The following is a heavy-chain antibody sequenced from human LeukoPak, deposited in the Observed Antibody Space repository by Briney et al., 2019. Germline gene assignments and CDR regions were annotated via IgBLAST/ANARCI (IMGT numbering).Heavy chain of an antibody. V-gene: IGHV3-30*03. CDR2: ISYDGSNK. D-gene: IGHD3-22*01. Sequence: PGGSLRLSCAASGFTFSSYGMHWVRQAPGKGPEWVAVISYDGSNKYYADSVKGRFTISRDNAKNSLYLQMNSLRAEDTAVYYCARDRPTYYYDSSGRNRFDYWGQGTLVTVSS. J-gene: IGHJ4*02. CDR3: ARDRPTYYYDSSGRNRFDY. CDR1: GFTFSSYG.